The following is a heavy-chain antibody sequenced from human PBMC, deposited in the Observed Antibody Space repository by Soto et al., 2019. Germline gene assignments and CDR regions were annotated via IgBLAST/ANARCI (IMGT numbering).Heavy chain of an antibody. Sequence: QVQLVQSGAEVKKPGSSVKVSCKASGGTFSSYAISWVRQAPGQGLEWMGGIIPIFGTANYAQKFQGRVTMTADESTSTAYMELSSLRSEDTAVYYCARGTLTGYYNPDAFDIWGQGTMVTVSS. D-gene: IGHD3-9*01. CDR1: GGTFSSYA. CDR2: IIPIFGTA. J-gene: IGHJ3*02. V-gene: IGHV1-69*01. CDR3: ARGTLTGYYNPDAFDI.